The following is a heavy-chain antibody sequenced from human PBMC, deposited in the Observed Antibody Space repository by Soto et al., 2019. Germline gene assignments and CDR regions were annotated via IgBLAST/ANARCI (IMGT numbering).Heavy chain of an antibody. D-gene: IGHD3-10*01. CDR2: IWYDGSNK. CDR1: GFTFSSYG. J-gene: IGHJ4*02. CDR3: ARALYGSGRSPIDY. Sequence: QVQLVESGGGVVQPGRSLRLSCAASGFTFSSYGMHWVRQAPGKGLEWVAVIWYDGSNKYYADSVKGRFTISRDNSKNTLYLQMNGLRAEDTAVYYCARALYGSGRSPIDYWGQGTLVTVSS. V-gene: IGHV3-33*01.